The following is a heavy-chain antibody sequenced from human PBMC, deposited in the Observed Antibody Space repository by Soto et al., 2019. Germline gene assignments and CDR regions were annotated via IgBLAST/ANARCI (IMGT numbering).Heavy chain of an antibody. CDR3: ARTSAGGKYYYGMDV. D-gene: IGHD6-13*01. J-gene: IGHJ6*02. V-gene: IGHV5-51*01. Sequence: PGESLKISCKGSGYSFTSYWIGWVRQMPGKGLEWMGIIYPGDSDTRYSPSFQGQVTISADKSISTAYLQWSSLKASDTAMYYCARTSAGGKYYYGMDVWGQGTTATVSS. CDR2: IYPGDSDT. CDR1: GYSFTSYW.